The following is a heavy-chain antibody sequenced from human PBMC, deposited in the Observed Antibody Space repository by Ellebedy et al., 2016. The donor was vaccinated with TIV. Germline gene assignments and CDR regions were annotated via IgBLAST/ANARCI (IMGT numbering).Heavy chain of an antibody. Sequence: GESLKISCAASGLPFSSHAMSWVRQAPGKGLEWVSSLTESGGNTYYADSVKGRFTISRDNSKDTLYLQMNSLRAEDTAIYYCARDPVGVGPAFDVWGQGTMVTVSS. J-gene: IGHJ3*01. CDR1: GLPFSSHA. D-gene: IGHD4-23*01. CDR3: ARDPVGVGPAFDV. V-gene: IGHV3-23*01. CDR2: LTESGGNT.